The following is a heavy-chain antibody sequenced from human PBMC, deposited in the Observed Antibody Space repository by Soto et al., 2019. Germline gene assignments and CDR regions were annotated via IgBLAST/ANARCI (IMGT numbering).Heavy chain of an antibody. CDR1: GYTFTSYA. CDR2: INAGNGNT. J-gene: IGHJ5*02. CDR3: ARGSCSSTSCYFSWFDP. V-gene: IGHV1-3*01. D-gene: IGHD2-2*01. Sequence: GASVKVSCKASGYTFTSYAMHWVRQAPGQRLEWMGWINAGNGNTKYSQKFQGRVTITRDTSASTAYMELSSLRSEDTAVYYCARGSCSSTSCYFSWFDPWGQGTLVTVSS.